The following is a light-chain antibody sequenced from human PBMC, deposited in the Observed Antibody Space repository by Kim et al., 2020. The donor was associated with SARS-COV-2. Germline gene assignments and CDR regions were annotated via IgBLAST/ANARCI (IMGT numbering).Light chain of an antibody. CDR2: GKN. CDR1: SLRSYY. V-gene: IGLV3-19*01. Sequence: SSELTQDPAVSVALGQTVRITCQGDSLRSYYASWYQQKPGQAPVLVIYGKNNRPSGIPDRLSGSSSGNTASLTITGAQAEDEADYYCNSRDSSGNHPSYV. J-gene: IGLJ1*01. CDR3: NSRDSSGNHPSYV.